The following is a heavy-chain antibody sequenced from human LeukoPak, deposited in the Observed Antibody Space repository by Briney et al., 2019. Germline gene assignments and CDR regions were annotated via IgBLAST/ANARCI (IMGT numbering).Heavy chain of an antibody. CDR3: ARQGYSYGVWFDP. D-gene: IGHD5-18*01. CDR1: GGSISSSRYY. Sequence: PSETLSLTCSVSGGSISSSRYYWGWIRQPPGKGLEWIGSIYYSGSTYYNPSLKSRVTISVDTSKNQFSLKLSSVTAADTAVYYCARQGYSYGVWFDPWGQGTLVTVSS. CDR2: IYYSGST. J-gene: IGHJ5*02. V-gene: IGHV4-39*01.